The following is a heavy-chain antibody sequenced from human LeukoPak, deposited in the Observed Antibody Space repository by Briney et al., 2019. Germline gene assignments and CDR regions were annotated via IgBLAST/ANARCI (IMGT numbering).Heavy chain of an antibody. D-gene: IGHD6-13*01. V-gene: IGHV3-21*01. CDR3: AKVGQQQLAYFDY. Sequence: GGSLRLSCAASGFTFSSYSMNWVRQAPGKGLEWVSSISSSSSYIYYADSVKGRFTISRDNAKNSLFLQMNSLRAEDTAVYYCAKVGQQQLAYFDYWGQGTLVTVSS. CDR2: ISSSSSYI. CDR1: GFTFSSYS. J-gene: IGHJ4*02.